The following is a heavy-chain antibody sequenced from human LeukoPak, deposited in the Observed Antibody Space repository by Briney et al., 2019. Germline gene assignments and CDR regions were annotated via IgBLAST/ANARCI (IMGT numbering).Heavy chain of an antibody. V-gene: IGHV4-59*07. CDR1: GGSISSYY. Sequence: SDTLSLTCTVSGGSISSYYWSWIRQPPGKGLEWIGYIYYSGSTNYNPSLKSRVTISVDTSKNQFSLKLSSVTAADTAVYYCARLRIDAFDIWGQGTMVTVSS. CDR3: ARLRIDAFDI. D-gene: IGHD4-17*01. CDR2: IYYSGST. J-gene: IGHJ3*02.